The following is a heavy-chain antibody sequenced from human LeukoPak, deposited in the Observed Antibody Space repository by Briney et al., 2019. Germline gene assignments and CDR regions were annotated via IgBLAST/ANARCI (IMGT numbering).Heavy chain of an antibody. CDR3: ARSLWPEDY. V-gene: IGHV3-7*01. D-gene: IGHD2-21*01. CDR2: IEKDRSDK. CDR1: GFTFSSYW. J-gene: IGHJ4*02. Sequence: PGGPLRLSCAASGFTFSSYWMSWVRQAPGKGLEWVANIEKDRSDKYYVDSVKGRFTISRDNAKDSVYLQMDSLRAEDSAVYYCARSLWPEDYWGQGTLVTVSS.